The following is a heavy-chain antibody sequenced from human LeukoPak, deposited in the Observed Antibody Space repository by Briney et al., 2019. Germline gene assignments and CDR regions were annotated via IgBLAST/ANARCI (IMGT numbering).Heavy chain of an antibody. CDR3: TRSKAYYYDSSGYSGY. Sequence: GGSLRLSCAASGFTFSDYYMSWIRQAPGKGLEWVGFIRSKAYGGTTEYAASVKGRFTISRDDSKSIAYLQMNSLKTEDTAVYYCTRSKAYYYDSSGYSGYWGQGTLVTVSS. D-gene: IGHD3-22*01. CDR1: GFTFSDYY. CDR2: IRSKAYGGTT. J-gene: IGHJ4*02. V-gene: IGHV3-49*03.